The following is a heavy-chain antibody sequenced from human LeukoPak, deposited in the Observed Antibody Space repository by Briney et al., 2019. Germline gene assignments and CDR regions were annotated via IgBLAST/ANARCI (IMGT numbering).Heavy chain of an antibody. V-gene: IGHV4-59*12. Sequence: PGGSLRLSCAASEFTFSSYSMNWVRLPPGKALEWIGNIFYSGSTYYSPSLKSRVTISLDTSRNQFSLKLNSVTAADTAVYYCAKSNGYGLIDIWGQGTMVTVSS. CDR2: IFYSGST. CDR3: AKSNGYGLIDI. CDR1: EFTFSSYS. D-gene: IGHD3-22*01. J-gene: IGHJ3*02.